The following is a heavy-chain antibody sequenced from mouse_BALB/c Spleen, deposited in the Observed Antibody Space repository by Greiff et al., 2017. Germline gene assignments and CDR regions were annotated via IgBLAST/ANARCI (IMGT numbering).Heavy chain of an antibody. D-gene: IGHD4-1*01. Sequence: QVQLQQSGAELVKPGASVKLSCKASGYTFTSYYMYWVKQRPGKGLEWIGEINPSNGGTNFNEKFKSKATLTVDKSSSTAYMQLSSLTSEDSAVYYCTLTGTGWFAYWGQGTLVTVSA. V-gene: IGHV1S81*02. J-gene: IGHJ3*01. CDR2: INPSNGGT. CDR1: GYTFTSYY. CDR3: TLTGTGWFAY.